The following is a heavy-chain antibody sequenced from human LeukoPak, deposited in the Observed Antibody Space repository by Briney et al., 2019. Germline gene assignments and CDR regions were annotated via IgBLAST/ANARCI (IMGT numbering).Heavy chain of an antibody. J-gene: IGHJ3*02. D-gene: IGHD4-17*01. CDR2: ISCIWST. Sequence: PSETLSLTCAVSDDSFSSHYCTWIRQPPGKGLEWIGYISCIWSTNYNPPLKIRVTISIDTSKNQFSLKLSSVTAADTAVYYCARDLVTVTKGFDIWGQGTMVSVSS. CDR3: ARDLVTVTKGFDI. V-gene: IGHV4-59*11. CDR1: DDSFSSHY.